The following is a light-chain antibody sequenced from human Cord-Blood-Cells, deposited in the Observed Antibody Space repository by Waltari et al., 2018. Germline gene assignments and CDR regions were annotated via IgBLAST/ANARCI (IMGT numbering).Light chain of an antibody. V-gene: IGKV3-11*01. CDR3: QQRSNWSFT. CDR1: QSVSSY. CDR2: DAA. J-gene: IGKJ3*01. Sequence: EIVLIQSPATLSLSPGERATLSFRASQSVSSYLAWYQQTPGQAPRLLIYDAANRATGIPARFSGSGSGTDFTLTISSLEPEDFAVYYCQQRSNWSFTFGPGTKVDIK.